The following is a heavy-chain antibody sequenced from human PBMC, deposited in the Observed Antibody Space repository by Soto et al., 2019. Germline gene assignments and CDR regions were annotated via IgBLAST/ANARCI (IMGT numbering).Heavy chain of an antibody. CDR1: GFSPSTSGVG. Sequence: QITLKESGPTLVKPTQTLTLTCTFSGFSPSTSGVGVGWIRQPPGKALEWLALIFWDDDKRYSPSLKSRLTITKHTSKNQVVLTLTNMDPVDTATYYCAHSRSYGSGSNWGFDSWGQGTQVTVSS. CDR2: IFWDDDK. V-gene: IGHV2-5*02. CDR3: AHSRSYGSGSNWGFDS. J-gene: IGHJ4*02. D-gene: IGHD3-10*01.